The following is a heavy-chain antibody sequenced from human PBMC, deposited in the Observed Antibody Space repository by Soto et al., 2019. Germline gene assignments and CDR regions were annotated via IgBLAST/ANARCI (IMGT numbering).Heavy chain of an antibody. D-gene: IGHD3-9*01. CDR2: ISYDGSNK. CDR3: ARDSDRGRYFDWLSSFQGGMDV. CDR1: GFTFSSYG. V-gene: IGHV3-30*03. Sequence: HPGGSLRLSCAASGFTFSSYGMHWVRQAPGKGLEWVAVISYDGSNKYYADSVKGRFTISRDNSKNTLYLQMNSLRAEDTAVYYCARDSDRGRYFDWLSSFQGGMDVWGQGTTVTVSS. J-gene: IGHJ6*02.